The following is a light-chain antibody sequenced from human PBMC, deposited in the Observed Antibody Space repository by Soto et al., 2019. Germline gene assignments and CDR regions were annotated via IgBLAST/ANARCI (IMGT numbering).Light chain of an antibody. CDR1: QSVNSH. Sequence: EIVLTQSPATLSLSPGERATLSCRASQSVNSHLTWYQQKPGQAPRLLIYDASNRATGIPARFSGSGSGTDFTLTTSSLEPGDFAVYFCQQRTNWRLTFGGGTKVEIK. V-gene: IGKV3-11*01. CDR3: QQRTNWRLT. J-gene: IGKJ4*01. CDR2: DAS.